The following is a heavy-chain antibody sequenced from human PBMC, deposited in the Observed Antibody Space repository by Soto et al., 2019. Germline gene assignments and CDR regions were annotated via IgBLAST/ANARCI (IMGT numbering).Heavy chain of an antibody. CDR3: AKDLRYCSSTSRYTNAAVSYRYYYYGMDV. CDR2: ISYDGSNK. CDR1: GFTFSSYG. D-gene: IGHD2-2*02. Sequence: GGSLRLSCAASGFTFSSYGMHWVRQAPGKGLEWVAVISYDGSNKYYADSVKGRFTISRDNSKNTLYLQMNSLRAEDTAVYYCAKDLRYCSSTSRYTNAAVSYRYYYYGMDVWGQGTTVTVSS. V-gene: IGHV3-30*18. J-gene: IGHJ6*02.